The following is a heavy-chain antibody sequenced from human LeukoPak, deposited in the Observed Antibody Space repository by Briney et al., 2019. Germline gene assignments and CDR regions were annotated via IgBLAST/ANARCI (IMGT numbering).Heavy chain of an antibody. V-gene: IGHV1-46*01. D-gene: IGHD5-24*01. Sequence: ASVKVSCKASGYTFTSYYMHWARQAPGQGLEWMGIINPSGGSTSYAQKFRGRVTMTRDTSTTTVYMELTSLKSDDTAVYYCARGKEMATITGGPDYWGQGTLVTVSS. CDR2: INPSGGST. J-gene: IGHJ4*02. CDR3: ARGKEMATITGGPDY. CDR1: GYTFTSYY.